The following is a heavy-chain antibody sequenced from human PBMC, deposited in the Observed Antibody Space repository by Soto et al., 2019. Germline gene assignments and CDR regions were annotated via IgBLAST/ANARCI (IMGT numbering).Heavy chain of an antibody. CDR3: ARGHLYCSSTSCYDEYYYYYMDV. CDR2: MNPNRGNT. CDR1: GYTFTSYD. J-gene: IGHJ6*03. Sequence: ASVKVSCKASGYTFTSYDINWVRQATGQGLEWMGWMNPNRGNTGYAQKFQGRVTMTRNTSISTAYMELSSLRSEDTAVYYCARGHLYCSSTSCYDEYYYYYMDVWGKGTTVTVSS. D-gene: IGHD2-2*01. V-gene: IGHV1-8*01.